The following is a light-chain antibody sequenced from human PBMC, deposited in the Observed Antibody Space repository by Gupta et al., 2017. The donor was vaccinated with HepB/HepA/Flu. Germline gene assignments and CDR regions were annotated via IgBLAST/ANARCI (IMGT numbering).Light chain of an antibody. J-gene: IGKJ3*01. CDR3: QQYKTYSST. Sequence: IKMTQLPSTLSAPIGDRVTITCRASQSINNWLAWYQQKPGKAPTLLIYKALSLESGVPSRFSGSGSGTEFNLTISYLQPDDFATYYCQQYKTYSSTFGHGTKVDLK. V-gene: IGKV1-5*03. CDR2: KAL. CDR1: QSINNW.